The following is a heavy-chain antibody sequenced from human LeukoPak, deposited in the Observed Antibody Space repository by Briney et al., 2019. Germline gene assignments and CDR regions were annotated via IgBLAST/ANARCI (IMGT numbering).Heavy chain of an antibody. Sequence: GGSLRLSCAASGFTFDDYAMHWVRQAPGKGLEWVSGISWNSGSIGYADSVKGRFTTSRDNAKNSLYLQMNSLRPDDTAFYYCAKATGDWYFDLWGRGTLVTVSS. V-gene: IGHV3-9*01. D-gene: IGHD7-27*01. J-gene: IGHJ2*01. CDR2: ISWNSGSI. CDR1: GFTFDDYA. CDR3: AKATGDWYFDL.